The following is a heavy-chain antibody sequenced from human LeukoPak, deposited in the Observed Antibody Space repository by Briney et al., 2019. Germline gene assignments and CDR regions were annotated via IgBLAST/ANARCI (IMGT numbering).Heavy chain of an antibody. J-gene: IGHJ4*02. D-gene: IGHD1-1*01. CDR1: GFTFSTYE. Sequence: GSLRLSCAASGFTFSTYEMNWVRQAPGKGLEWVSYINSGSDTIYYADSVKGRFTISRDNTKNSLFLHMNSLRAEDTAVYYCVRDGLGYDYWGQGTLVTVSS. CDR3: VRDGLGYDY. V-gene: IGHV3-48*03. CDR2: INSGSDTI.